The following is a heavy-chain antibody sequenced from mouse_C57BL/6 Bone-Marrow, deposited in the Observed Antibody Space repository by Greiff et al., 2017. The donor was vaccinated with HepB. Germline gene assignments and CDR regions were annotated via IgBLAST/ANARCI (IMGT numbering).Heavy chain of an antibody. V-gene: IGHV5-12*01. CDR1: GFTFSDYY. CDR2: ISNGGGST. CDR3: ARHEEAMDY. J-gene: IGHJ4*01. Sequence: EVMLVESGGGLVQPGGSLKLSCAASGFTFSDYYMYWVRQTPEKRLEWVAYISNGGGSTYYPDTVKGRFTISRDNAKNTLYLQMSRLKSEDTAMYYCARHEEAMDYWGQGTSVTVSS.